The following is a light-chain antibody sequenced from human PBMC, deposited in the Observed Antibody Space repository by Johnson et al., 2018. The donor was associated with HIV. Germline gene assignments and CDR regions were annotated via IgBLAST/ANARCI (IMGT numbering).Light chain of an antibody. Sequence: QSVLTQPPSVSAAPGQKVTISCSGSSSNIGNNYVSWYQQFPGTAPKLLIYDNNKRPSGIPDRFSGSKSGTSATLGITGLQTGDEADYYCGTWDIRLHVGVFGTGTKVTVL. V-gene: IGLV1-51*01. J-gene: IGLJ1*01. CDR3: GTWDIRLHVGV. CDR2: DNN. CDR1: SSNIGNNY.